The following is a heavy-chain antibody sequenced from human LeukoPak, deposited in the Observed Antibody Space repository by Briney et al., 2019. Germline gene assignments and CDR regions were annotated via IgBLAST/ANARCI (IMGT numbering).Heavy chain of an antibody. CDR3: ATALDYYGSGPVDY. V-gene: IGHV3-21*01. J-gene: IGHJ4*02. CDR1: GFTFSSYS. CDR2: ISSSSSYI. D-gene: IGHD3-10*01. Sequence: PGGSLRLSCAASGFTFSSYSMNWVRQAPGKGLEWVSSISSSSSYIYYADSVKGRCFISRDNAKQSVYLQINSLRVEDTAVYYCATALDYYGSGPVDYWGQGALVTVSS.